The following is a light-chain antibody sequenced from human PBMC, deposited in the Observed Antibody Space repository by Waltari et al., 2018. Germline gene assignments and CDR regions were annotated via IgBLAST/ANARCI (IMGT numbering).Light chain of an antibody. CDR1: IGSKY. J-gene: IGLJ1*01. V-gene: IGLV3-9*01. Sequence: SLELTQPISVSVALGQTATISCGETIGSKYVHWYQQKPGRAPVLVIYRDDNRPSGISERFSGSNSGKTANLTISRAQAGDEAEYYCQVWDSSTALYVFGTGTKVTVL. CDR3: QVWDSSTALYV. CDR2: RDD.